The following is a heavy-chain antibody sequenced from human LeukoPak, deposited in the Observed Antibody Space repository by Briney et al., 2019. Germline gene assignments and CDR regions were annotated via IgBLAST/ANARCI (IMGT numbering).Heavy chain of an antibody. V-gene: IGHV4-4*09. D-gene: IGHD3-10*01. CDR1: GGSISSYY. CDR3: ARHGSVRSPLGP. J-gene: IGHJ5*02. Sequence: SGTLSLTCTVSGGSISSYYGSWIRQPPGKGREWIGYIYATGSTNYNPSLKSRVTISVDTSKNQFSLNLRSVTAADTAVYYCARHGSVRSPLGPWGQGTLVTVSS. CDR2: IYATGST.